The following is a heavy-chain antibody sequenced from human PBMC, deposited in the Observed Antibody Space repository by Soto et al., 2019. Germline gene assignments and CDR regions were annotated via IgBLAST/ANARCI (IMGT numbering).Heavy chain of an antibody. J-gene: IGHJ3*01. V-gene: IGHV4-4*07. CDR2: IYSSGKT. D-gene: IGHD2-2*01. Sequence: SETLSLTCTVSGGSLNNYNWNWIRQSAGTGLEWIGRIYSSGKTYYNPSLKSRVTLSLDMLDNQISLKVTSVTAADTAMYYCARERTYQMFGDDALDFWGLGTMVTVSS. CDR3: ARERTYQMFGDDALDF. CDR1: GGSLNNYN.